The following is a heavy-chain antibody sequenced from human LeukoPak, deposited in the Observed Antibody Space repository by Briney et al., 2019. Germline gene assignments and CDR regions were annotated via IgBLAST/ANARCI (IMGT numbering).Heavy chain of an antibody. D-gene: IGHD6-13*01. CDR3: ARDGSVAAAGTFYYGMDV. CDR1: GFTVSSNY. J-gene: IGHJ6*02. Sequence: GGSLRLSCAASGFTVSSNYMSWVRQAPGKGLEWVSVIYSGGSTYYADSVKGRFTISRDNSKNTLYLQMNSLRAEDTAVYYCARDGSVAAAGTFYYGMDVWGQGTTVTVSS. CDR2: IYSGGST. V-gene: IGHV3-66*01.